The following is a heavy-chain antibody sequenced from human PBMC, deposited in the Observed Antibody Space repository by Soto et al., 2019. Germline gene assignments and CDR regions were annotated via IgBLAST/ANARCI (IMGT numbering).Heavy chain of an antibody. V-gene: IGHV4-59*02. CDR2: IYYDGTT. J-gene: IGHJ3*01. CDR1: GASVSSYY. D-gene: IGHD2-15*01. CDR3: ARGGYYTARPNDAFDL. Sequence: SETLSLTCSVSGASVSSYYWSWIRQPPGKGLDWIGYIYYDGTTNYSPSLKTRLTISVDTSTNQFSLKLKSVTAADTAVYYCARGGYYTARPNDAFDLWGQGTMVTVSS.